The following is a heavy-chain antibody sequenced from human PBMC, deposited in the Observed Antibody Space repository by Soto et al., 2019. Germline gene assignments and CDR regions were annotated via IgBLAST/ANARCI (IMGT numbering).Heavy chain of an antibody. CDR3: ASQLWFGELLWTEMGYYYGMDV. Sequence: PSETLSLTCTVSGGSISSYYWSWIRQPPGKGLEWIGYIYYSGSTYYNPSLKSRVTMSVDTSKNQFSLKLSSVTAADTAVYYCASQLWFGELLWTEMGYYYGMDVWGQGTTVTVSS. J-gene: IGHJ6*02. CDR2: IYYSGST. CDR1: GGSISSYY. D-gene: IGHD3-10*01. V-gene: IGHV4-59*04.